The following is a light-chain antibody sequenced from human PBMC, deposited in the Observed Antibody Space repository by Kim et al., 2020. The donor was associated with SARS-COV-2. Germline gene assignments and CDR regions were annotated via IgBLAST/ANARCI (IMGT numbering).Light chain of an antibody. CDR2: YDS. CDR1: NIGSKS. Sequence: APGKTARITCGGNNIGSKSVHWYQQKPGQAPVLVIYYDSDRPSGIPERFSGSNSGNAATLTISRVEAEDEADYYCQVWDSSSDHPVFGGVTQLTVL. J-gene: IGLJ3*02. V-gene: IGLV3-21*04. CDR3: QVWDSSSDHPV.